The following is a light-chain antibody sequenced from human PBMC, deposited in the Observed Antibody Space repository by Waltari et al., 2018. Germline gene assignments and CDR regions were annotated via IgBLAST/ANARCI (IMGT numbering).Light chain of an antibody. V-gene: IGLV3-21*02. Sequence: NVLTQPPSLSVAPGQTARITCAGNIIATTNVHWYQQMPGQAPVLVVHDDRDRPSGIPERLSGSSSGNTATLTISGVEAGDEADYYCQVWDGSNDNWVFGGGTKLTVL. CDR2: DDR. J-gene: IGLJ3*02. CDR3: QVWDGSNDNWV. CDR1: IIATTN.